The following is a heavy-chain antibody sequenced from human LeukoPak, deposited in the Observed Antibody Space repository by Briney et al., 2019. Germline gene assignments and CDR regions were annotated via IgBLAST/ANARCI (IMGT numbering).Heavy chain of an antibody. CDR3: AKDVSAYYDILTGYSTFDY. J-gene: IGHJ4*02. CDR2: ISWSSGSI. Sequence: GRSLRLSCAASGFTFDDYAMHWVRQAPGKGLEWVSGISWSSGSIGYADSVKGRFTISRDNAKNSLYLQMNSLRAEDTALYYCAKDVSAYYDILTGYSTFDYWGQGTLVTVSS. D-gene: IGHD3-9*01. CDR1: GFTFDDYA. V-gene: IGHV3-9*01.